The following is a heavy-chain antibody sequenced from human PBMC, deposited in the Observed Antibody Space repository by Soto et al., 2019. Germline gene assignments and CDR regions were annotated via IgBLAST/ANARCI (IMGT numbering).Heavy chain of an antibody. J-gene: IGHJ3*02. CDR3: ARVTSDIVLMVYAIVAFDI. CDR1: GFTFSSYW. V-gene: IGHV3-7*01. CDR2: IKQDGSEK. Sequence: VGSLRLSCAASGFTFSSYWMSWVRQAPGKGLEWVANIKQDGSEKYYVDSVKGRFTISRDNAKNSLYLQMNSLRAEDTAVYYCARVTSDIVLMVYAIVAFDIWGQRTMVTGSS. D-gene: IGHD2-8*01.